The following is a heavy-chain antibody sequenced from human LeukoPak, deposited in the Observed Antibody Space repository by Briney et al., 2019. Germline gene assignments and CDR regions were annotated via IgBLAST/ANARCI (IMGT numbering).Heavy chain of an antibody. J-gene: IGHJ6*02. CDR3: ARGGRAAAGSLYYYYGMDV. CDR2: IYNSGST. Sequence: SETLSLTCTVSGGSISSGGYYWSWIRQHPGKGLEWIGYIYNSGSTYYNPSLKSRVTLSVDTSKNQFSLKLSSVTAADTAVYYCARGGRAAAGSLYYYYGMDVWGQGTTVTVSS. CDR1: GGSISSGGYY. V-gene: IGHV4-31*03. D-gene: IGHD6-13*01.